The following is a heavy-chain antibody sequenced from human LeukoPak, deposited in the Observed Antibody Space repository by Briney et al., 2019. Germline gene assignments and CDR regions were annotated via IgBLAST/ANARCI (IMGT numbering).Heavy chain of an antibody. D-gene: IGHD4-11*01. CDR2: IHYSGTT. CDR1: GASIDSGRYY. J-gene: IGHJ5*02. Sequence: SETLSLICTVSGASIDSGRYYWGWIRQPPGKGLEWIGSIHYSGTTYYNPSLNSRVTISIGTSNNQFSLMLSSVTAADTAVYYCARGTPYNRWGQGTLVTVSS. CDR3: ARGTPYNR. V-gene: IGHV4-39*07.